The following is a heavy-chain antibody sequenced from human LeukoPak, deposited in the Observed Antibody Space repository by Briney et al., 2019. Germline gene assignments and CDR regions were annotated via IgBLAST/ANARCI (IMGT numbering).Heavy chain of an antibody. J-gene: IGHJ3*02. D-gene: IGHD2-15*01. CDR3: AKGNVVVVAATAFDI. CDR2: ISWNSGSI. V-gene: IGHV3-9*01. Sequence: GRSLRLSCAASGFTFDDYAMHWVRQAPGKGLEWVSGISWNSGSIGCADSVKGRFTISRDNAKNSLYLQMNSLRAEDTALYYCAKGNVVVVAATAFDIWGQGTMVTVSS. CDR1: GFTFDDYA.